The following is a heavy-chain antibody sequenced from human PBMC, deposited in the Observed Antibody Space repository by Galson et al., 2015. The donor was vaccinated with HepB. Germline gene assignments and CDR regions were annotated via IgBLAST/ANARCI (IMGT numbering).Heavy chain of an antibody. D-gene: IGHD3-3*01. CDR3: AKDGPASDFWSGYHYYYYYYYMDV. CDR1: GFTFRSYG. J-gene: IGHJ6*03. Sequence: SLRLSCAASGFTFRSYGMHWVRQAPGKGLEWVAVISYDGRNEYYADSVKGRFTISRDNSKNTPYLQMDSLRAEDTAVYYCAKDGPASDFWSGYHYYYYYYYMDVWGKGTTVTVSS. CDR2: ISYDGRNE. V-gene: IGHV3-30*18.